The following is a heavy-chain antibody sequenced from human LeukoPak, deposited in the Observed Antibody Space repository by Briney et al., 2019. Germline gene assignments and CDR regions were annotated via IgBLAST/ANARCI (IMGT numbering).Heavy chain of an antibody. J-gene: IGHJ4*02. CDR2: IKSDGSWT. D-gene: IGHD5-24*01. CDR1: GFTFSSYA. Sequence: GGSLRLSCAASGFTFSSYAMSWVRQAPGKGLEWVSRIKSDGSWTNYADSVKGRFTISRDNAKRTLYLQMNSLRAEDTAVYYCVRDGDGYNSDYWGQGTLVTVSS. CDR3: VRDGDGYNSDY. V-gene: IGHV3-74*01.